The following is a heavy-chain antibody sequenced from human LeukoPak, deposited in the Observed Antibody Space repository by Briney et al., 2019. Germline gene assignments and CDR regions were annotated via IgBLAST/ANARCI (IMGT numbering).Heavy chain of an antibody. Sequence: GGSLRLSCAASGFTFSSYGMHWVRQAPGKGLEWVAVISYDGSNKYYADSVKGRFTISRDNSENTLYLQMNSLRAEDTAVYYCARDRYFDYWGQGTLVTVSS. J-gene: IGHJ4*02. V-gene: IGHV3-30*03. CDR3: ARDRYFDY. CDR1: GFTFSSYG. CDR2: ISYDGSNK.